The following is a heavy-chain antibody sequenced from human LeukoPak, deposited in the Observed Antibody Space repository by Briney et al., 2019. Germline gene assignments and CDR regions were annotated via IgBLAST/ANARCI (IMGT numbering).Heavy chain of an antibody. CDR1: GGSISSGYY. Sequence: SETLSLTCTVSGGSISSGYYWGWVRQPPGKGLEWVGSIYYSGSTYYNPSLKSRVTMSVDTSKNEFSLKLTSVTAADTAVYYCARASLDWLLYYFDYWGQGTLVTVSS. D-gene: IGHD3/OR15-3a*01. CDR3: ARASLDWLLYYFDY. J-gene: IGHJ4*02. V-gene: IGHV4-39*07. CDR2: IYYSGST.